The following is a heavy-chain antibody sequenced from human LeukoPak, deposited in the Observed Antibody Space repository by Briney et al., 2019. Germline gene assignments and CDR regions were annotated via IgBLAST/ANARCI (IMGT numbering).Heavy chain of an antibody. CDR2: IYYSGST. Sequence: SETLSLTWAVSGDSISSGGYSWSWIRQPPGKGLKWIGYIYYSGSTNYNPSLKSRVTISVDTSKKQFSLKLSSVTAADTAVYYCAREYYYDSSGYYPPHAFDIWGQGTMVTVSS. J-gene: IGHJ3*02. CDR1: GDSISSGGYS. V-gene: IGHV4-61*08. D-gene: IGHD3-22*01. CDR3: AREYYYDSSGYYPPHAFDI.